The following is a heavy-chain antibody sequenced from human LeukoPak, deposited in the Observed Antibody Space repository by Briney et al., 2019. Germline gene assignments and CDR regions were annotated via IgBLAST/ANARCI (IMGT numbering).Heavy chain of an antibody. V-gene: IGHV1-18*01. D-gene: IGHD3-9*01. CDR1: GYTFTSYG. CDR2: ISAYNGNT. CDR3: ARDLFYDILTGYYTPDACDI. Sequence: ASVKVSCKASGYTFTSYGISWVRQAPGQGLEWMGWISAYNGNTNYAQKLQGRVTMTTDTSTSTAYMELRSLRSDDTAVYYCARDLFYDILTGYYTPDACDIWGQGTMVTVSS. J-gene: IGHJ3*02.